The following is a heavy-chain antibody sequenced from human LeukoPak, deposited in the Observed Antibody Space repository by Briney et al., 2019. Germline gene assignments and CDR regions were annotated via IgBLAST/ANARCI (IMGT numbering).Heavy chain of an antibody. J-gene: IGHJ4*02. CDR1: GYSISSGYY. V-gene: IGHV4-38-2*02. D-gene: IGHD1-1*01. Sequence: SETLSLTCTVSGYSISSGYYWGWIRQPPGKGLEWIGSIYHSGSTYYNPSLKSRVTISVDTSKNQFSPKLSSVTAADTAVYYCARKSDGGNGPDYWGQGTLVTVSS. CDR2: IYHSGST. CDR3: ARKSDGGNGPDY.